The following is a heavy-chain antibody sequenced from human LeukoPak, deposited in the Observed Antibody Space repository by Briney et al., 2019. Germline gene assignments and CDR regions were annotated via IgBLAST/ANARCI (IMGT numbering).Heavy chain of an antibody. CDR2: IDHSGTT. V-gene: IGHV4-38-2*01. CDR1: GYSIISGYY. J-gene: IGHJ3*02. CDR3: ARSSYCSGGDCYSIDAFHI. Sequence: SETLSLTCAVSGYSIISGYYWGWIRQPAGKGLEWSGSIDHSGTTYYNPSLKSRVTISVDTSKNQFSLKLTSVTAADTAVFYCARSSYCSGGDCYSIDAFHIWGQGTMVTVSS. D-gene: IGHD2-15*01.